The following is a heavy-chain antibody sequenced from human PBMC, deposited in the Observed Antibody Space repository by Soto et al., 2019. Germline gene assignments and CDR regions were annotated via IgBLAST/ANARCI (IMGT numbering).Heavy chain of an antibody. J-gene: IGHJ4*02. Sequence: PGGSLRLSCAASGFTFDNYGMHWVRQAPGKGLEWVSGISYDGSYKYYADSVKGRFIISRDNPKNTLYLQMNSLRTEDTAVYYCAKDAPGSGWLSDYWGQGTLVTVSS. CDR1: GFTFDNYG. CDR2: ISYDGSYK. V-gene: IGHV3-30*18. CDR3: AKDAPGSGWLSDY. D-gene: IGHD3-22*01.